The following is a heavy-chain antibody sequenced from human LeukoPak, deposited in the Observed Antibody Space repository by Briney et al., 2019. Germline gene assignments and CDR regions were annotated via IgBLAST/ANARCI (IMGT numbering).Heavy chain of an antibody. Sequence: SETLSLTCAVYGGSFSGYYWSWIRQPPGKGQEWIGEINHSGSTNYNPSLKSRVTISVDTSKNQFSLKLSSVTAADTAVYYCARQSARYDWNDRWFDPWGQGTLVTVSS. V-gene: IGHV4-34*01. CDR3: ARQSARYDWNDRWFDP. CDR2: INHSGST. J-gene: IGHJ5*02. D-gene: IGHD1-1*01. CDR1: GGSFSGYY.